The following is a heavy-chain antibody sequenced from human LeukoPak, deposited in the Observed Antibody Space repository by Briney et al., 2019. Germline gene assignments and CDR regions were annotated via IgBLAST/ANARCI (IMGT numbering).Heavy chain of an antibody. Sequence: SETLSLTCRVSGASISGYYWGWIRHPPGKGLEWIGHMYYSGGTTYNPSLKSRVSISLDTSKKHFSLKPSSVTAADTAVYYCAGTGLFFDYWGQGTLVTVSS. V-gene: IGHV4-59*01. CDR3: AGTGLFFDY. D-gene: IGHD7-27*01. CDR1: GASISGYY. J-gene: IGHJ4*02. CDR2: MYYSGGT.